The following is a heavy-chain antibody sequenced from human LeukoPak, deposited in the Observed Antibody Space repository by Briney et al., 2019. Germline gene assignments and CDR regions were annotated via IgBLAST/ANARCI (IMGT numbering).Heavy chain of an antibody. CDR1: GFTFSSYS. D-gene: IGHD5-18*01. J-gene: IGHJ4*02. Sequence: GGSLRLSCAASGFTFSSYSMNWVRQAPGKGLEWVSSISSSSSYIYYADSVKGRFTISRDNAKNSLYPQMNSLRAEDTAVYYCAGGPELQLWLYDYWGQGTLVTVSS. CDR3: AGGPELQLWLYDY. CDR2: ISSSSSYI. V-gene: IGHV3-21*01.